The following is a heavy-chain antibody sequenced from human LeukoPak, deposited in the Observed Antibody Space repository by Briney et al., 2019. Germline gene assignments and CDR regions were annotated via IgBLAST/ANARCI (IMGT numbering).Heavy chain of an antibody. CDR2: IKSESDGGTA. D-gene: IGHD3-10*01. V-gene: IGHV3-15*01. CDR1: GFTFSNAW. J-gene: IGHJ4*02. Sequence: PGGSLRLSCAASGFTFSNAWMGWVRQAPGKGLEWVGRIKSESDGGTADYAAPVKGRFTISRHDSKNTLYLQMNSLKTEDTGVYYCTTLWFGESQRSHWGQGTLVTVSS. CDR3: TTLWFGESQRSH.